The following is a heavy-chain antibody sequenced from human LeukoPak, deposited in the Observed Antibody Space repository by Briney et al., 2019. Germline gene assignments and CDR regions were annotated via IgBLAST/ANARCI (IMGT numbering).Heavy chain of an antibody. D-gene: IGHD3/OR15-3a*01. CDR1: GYTFTSYY. V-gene: IGHV1-46*01. J-gene: IGHJ6*03. CDR3: ATTRGTLYYYYYMDV. Sequence: ASVKVSCKASGYTFTSYYMHWVRQAPGQGLEWMGIINPSGGSTSYAQKFQGRVTMTRDTSTSTAYMELRSLRSDDTAVYYCATTRGTLYYYYYMDVWGKGTTVTVSS. CDR2: INPSGGST.